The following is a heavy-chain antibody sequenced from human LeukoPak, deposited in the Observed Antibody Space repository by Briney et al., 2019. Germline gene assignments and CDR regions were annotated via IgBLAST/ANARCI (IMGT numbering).Heavy chain of an antibody. J-gene: IGHJ4*02. Sequence: SGGSLRLSCAASGFTFSSYGMHWVRQAPGKGLEWVAVISYDGSNKYYADSVKGRFTISRDNSKNTVYLQMNSLRAEDTAVYYCAAPGVPAATYYFDYWGQGTLVTVSS. D-gene: IGHD2-2*01. V-gene: IGHV3-30*03. CDR2: ISYDGSNK. CDR3: AAPGVPAATYYFDY. CDR1: GFTFSSYG.